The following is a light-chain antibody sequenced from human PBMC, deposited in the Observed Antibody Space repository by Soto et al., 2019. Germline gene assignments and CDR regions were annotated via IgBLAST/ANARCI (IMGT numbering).Light chain of an antibody. Sequence: QSVLTQPPSASGTPGQRVTISCSGSSSNIGSNTVNWYQHLPGTGPKLLIYNNAIRPSGVPDRFSGSRSGTSASLAITGLQAEDEADYYCQSHDNSLSGFYVFGTGTKVTVL. V-gene: IGLV1-40*01. CDR1: SSNIGSNT. CDR3: QSHDNSLSGFYV. J-gene: IGLJ1*01. CDR2: NNA.